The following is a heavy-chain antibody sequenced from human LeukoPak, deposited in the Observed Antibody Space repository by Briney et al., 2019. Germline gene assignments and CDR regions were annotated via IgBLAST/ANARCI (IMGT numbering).Heavy chain of an antibody. CDR1: GFTFSSYA. J-gene: IGHJ3*02. CDR2: ISGSGGST. D-gene: IGHD2-2*01. Sequence: PGGSLRLSCAASGFTFSSYAMSWVRQAPGKGLEWVSAISGSGGSTYYADSVKGRFTISRDNSKNTLYLQMNSLRADDTAVYYSAKVLFYCSSTSCHDAFDIWGQGTMVTVSS. CDR3: AKVLFYCSSTSCHDAFDI. V-gene: IGHV3-23*01.